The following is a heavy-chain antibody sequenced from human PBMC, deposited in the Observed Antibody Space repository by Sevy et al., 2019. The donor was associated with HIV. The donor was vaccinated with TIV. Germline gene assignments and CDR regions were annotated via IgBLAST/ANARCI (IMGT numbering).Heavy chain of an antibody. CDR2: IGGSGGST. CDR1: GFTFSSYA. J-gene: IGHJ4*02. V-gene: IGHV3-23*01. D-gene: IGHD3-3*01. CDR3: ATSVLRFLEWLFPFDY. Sequence: GGSLRLSCAASGFTFSSYAMSWVRQAPGKGLEWVSAIGGSGGSTYYADSVKGRFTISSDNSKNTLYLQMNSLRAEDTAVYYCATSVLRFLEWLFPFDYWGQGTLVTVSS.